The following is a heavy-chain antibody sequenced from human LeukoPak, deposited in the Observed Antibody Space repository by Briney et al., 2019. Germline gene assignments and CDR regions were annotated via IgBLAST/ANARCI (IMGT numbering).Heavy chain of an antibody. V-gene: IGHV3-30*18. CDR3: AKDNSLLWFGEFMDY. CDR2: ISYDGSNK. J-gene: IGHJ4*02. CDR1: GFTFSSYG. D-gene: IGHD3-10*01. Sequence: PGRSLRLSCAASGFTFSSYGMHWVRQAPGKGLEWVAVISYDGSNKYYADSVKGRFTISRDNSKNTLYLQMNSLRAEDTAVYYCAKDNSLLWFGEFMDYRGQGTLVTVSS.